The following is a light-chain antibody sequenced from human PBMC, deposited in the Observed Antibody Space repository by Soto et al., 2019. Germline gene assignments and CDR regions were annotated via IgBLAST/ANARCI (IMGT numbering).Light chain of an antibody. CDR2: GAS. V-gene: IGKV3-15*01. CDR1: QSVSSY. J-gene: IGKJ5*01. CDR3: QRCSEGPLIT. Sequence: EIVMTQSPATLSVSPGERVTLSCRASQSVSSYLAWYQHKPGQPPRLLIYGASTRATGIPARFSGSGSGTASPLTISSQQPENFAVFYCQRCSEGPLITFGHGTRVDIK.